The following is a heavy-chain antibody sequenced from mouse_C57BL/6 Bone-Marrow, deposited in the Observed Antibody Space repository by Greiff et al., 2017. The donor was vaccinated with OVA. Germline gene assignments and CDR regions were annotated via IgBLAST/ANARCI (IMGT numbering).Heavy chain of an antibody. Sequence: EVKGVESGGGLVKPGGSLKLSCAASGFTFSDYGMHWVRQAPEKGLEWVAYISSGSSTIYYADTVKGRFTISRDNAKNTLFLQMTSLRSEDTAMYYCARINYWYFDVWGTGTTVTVSS. V-gene: IGHV5-17*01. CDR3: ARINYWYFDV. CDR2: ISSGSSTI. CDR1: GFTFSDYG. J-gene: IGHJ1*03.